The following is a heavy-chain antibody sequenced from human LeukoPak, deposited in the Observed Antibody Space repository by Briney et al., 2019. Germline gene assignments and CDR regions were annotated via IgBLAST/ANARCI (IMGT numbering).Heavy chain of an antibody. V-gene: IGHV7-4-1*02. D-gene: IGHD3-10*01. CDR1: GYTFTRYA. J-gene: IGHJ4*02. Sequence: GASVKVSCKASGYTFTRYAMNWLRQAPGQGLEWMGWINTNTGNPTYAQGFTGRFVFSLDTSVSTAYLQISSLKAEDTAVYYCARVSMVRGVNPMVYWGQGTLVTVSS. CDR2: INTNTGNP. CDR3: ARVSMVRGVNPMVY.